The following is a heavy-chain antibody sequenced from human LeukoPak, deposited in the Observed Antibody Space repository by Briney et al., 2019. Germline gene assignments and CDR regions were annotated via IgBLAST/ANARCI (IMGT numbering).Heavy chain of an antibody. CDR2: TYYRSKWYN. Sequence: SQTLSLTCAISGDSVSSYSAAWNWIRNSPSRGLECLGRTYYRSKWYNDYAVSVKSRMTINPDTSKNQCSLQLNSVTPEDTAVYLCARGLLQSKFDYWGQGTLVTVSS. J-gene: IGHJ4*02. CDR1: GDSVSSYSAA. D-gene: IGHD5-24*01. CDR3: ARGLLQSKFDY. V-gene: IGHV6-1*01.